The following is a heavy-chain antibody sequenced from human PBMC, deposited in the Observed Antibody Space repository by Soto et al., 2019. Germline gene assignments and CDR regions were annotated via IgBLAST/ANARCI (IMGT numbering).Heavy chain of an antibody. V-gene: IGHV1-45*02. CDR1: GYTFTYRY. D-gene: IGHD1-26*01. CDR3: ARTKGGYYFEY. CDR2: ITPFNGNT. Sequence: SVKVSCKASGYTFTYRYLHCVRQAPGQALEWMGWITPFNGNTNYAQKFQDRVTITRDRSMSTAYMELSSLRSEDTAMYYCARTKGGYYFEYWGQGTLVTVSS. J-gene: IGHJ4*02.